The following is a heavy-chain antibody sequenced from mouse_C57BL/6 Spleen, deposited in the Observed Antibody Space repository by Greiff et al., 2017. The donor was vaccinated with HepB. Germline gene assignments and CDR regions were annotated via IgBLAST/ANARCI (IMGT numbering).Heavy chain of an antibody. CDR3: ARSTMVTTGFAY. Sequence: QVQLQQSGPELVKPGASVKISCKASGYAFSSSWMNWVKQRPGKGLEWIGRIYPGDGDTNYNGKFKGKATLTADKSSSTAYMRLSSLTSEDSAVYFCARSTMVTTGFAYWGQGTLVTVSA. CDR1: GYAFSSSW. D-gene: IGHD2-2*01. V-gene: IGHV1-82*01. J-gene: IGHJ3*01. CDR2: IYPGDGDT.